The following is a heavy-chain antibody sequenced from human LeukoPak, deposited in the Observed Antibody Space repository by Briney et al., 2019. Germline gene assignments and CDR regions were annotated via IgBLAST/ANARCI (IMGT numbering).Heavy chain of an antibody. CDR1: GYTFTGYY. Sequence: ASVKVPCKASGYTFTGYYMHWVRQAAGQGLEWNGWINPNSGGTNYAQKFQGRVTMTRDTSISTAYMELSRLRSDDTAVYYCARGRIAVAGTAMGYWGQGTLVTVSS. D-gene: IGHD6-19*01. V-gene: IGHV1-2*02. J-gene: IGHJ4*02. CDR3: ARGRIAVAGTAMGY. CDR2: INPNSGGT.